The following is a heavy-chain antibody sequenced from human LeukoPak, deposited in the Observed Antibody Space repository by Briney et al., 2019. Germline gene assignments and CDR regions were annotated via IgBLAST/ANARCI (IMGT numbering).Heavy chain of an antibody. Sequence: SETLSLTCTVSGGSISSDYWSWIRQPPGRGLAWIGYIYYSGSTNYNPSLKSRVTISVDTSKNQFSLKLSSVTAADTAVYYCARDQPTYYDILTGYSPAAFDIWGQGTMVTVSS. CDR1: GGSISSDY. D-gene: IGHD3-9*01. CDR2: IYYSGST. J-gene: IGHJ3*02. V-gene: IGHV4-59*01. CDR3: ARDQPTYYDILTGYSPAAFDI.